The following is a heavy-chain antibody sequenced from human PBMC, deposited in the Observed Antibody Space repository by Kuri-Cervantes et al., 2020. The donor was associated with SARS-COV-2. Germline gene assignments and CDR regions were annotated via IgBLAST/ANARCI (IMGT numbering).Heavy chain of an antibody. Sequence: GESLKISCAASGFTFSSYGMHWVRQAPGKGLEWVAVIWYDGSNKYYADSVKGRFTISRDNSKNTLYLQMNSLRAEDTAVYYCARDRITIFGRYYYGMDVWGQGTTVTVSS. CDR2: IWYDGSNK. J-gene: IGHJ6*02. D-gene: IGHD3-3*01. V-gene: IGHV3-33*08. CDR1: GFTFSSYG. CDR3: ARDRITIFGRYYYGMDV.